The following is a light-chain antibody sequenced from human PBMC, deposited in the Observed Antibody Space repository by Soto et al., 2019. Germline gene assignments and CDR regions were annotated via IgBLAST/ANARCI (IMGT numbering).Light chain of an antibody. V-gene: IGKV1-5*01. CDR3: QQYNSYPWT. CDR2: DAS. CDR1: QSIRSW. Sequence: DIQMTQSPSTLSASVGDRVTITCRASQSIRSWLAWYQQKPGKAPTLLIYDASSLESGVPSRFSGSGSGTESTLTISSLQPDDFATYYYQQYNSYPWTFGQGTKVDIK. J-gene: IGKJ1*01.